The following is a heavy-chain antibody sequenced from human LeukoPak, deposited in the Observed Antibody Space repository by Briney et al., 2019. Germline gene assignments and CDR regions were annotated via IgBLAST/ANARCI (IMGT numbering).Heavy chain of an antibody. V-gene: IGHV3-48*03. CDR2: ISSSGSTI. CDR1: GFTFSSYE. D-gene: IGHD3-10*01. Sequence: PGGSLRLSCAASGFTFSSYEMNWVRQAPGKGLEWVSYISSSGSTIYYADSVKGRFTISRDNAKNSLYLQMNSLRAEDTAVYYCARRNPFINYYGSGSYPDTANWFDPWGQGTLVTVSS. J-gene: IGHJ5*02. CDR3: ARRNPFINYYGSGSYPDTANWFDP.